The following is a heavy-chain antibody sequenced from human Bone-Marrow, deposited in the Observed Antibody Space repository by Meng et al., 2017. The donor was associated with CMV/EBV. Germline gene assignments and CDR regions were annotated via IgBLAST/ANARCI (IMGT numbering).Heavy chain of an antibody. V-gene: IGHV3-74*01. Sequence: VGAGGGLFEPGGTLRLSCAASGFTFSDYWMHWVRQAPGKGLVWVSGIKNDGRIVSHADSVKGRFTISRDNTNNMLDLQMSSLRAEDTAIYYCASAVPTNRPWGQGILVTVSS. D-gene: IGHD4-17*01. J-gene: IGHJ5*02. CDR2: IKNDGRIV. CDR1: GFTFSDYW. CDR3: ASAVPTNRP.